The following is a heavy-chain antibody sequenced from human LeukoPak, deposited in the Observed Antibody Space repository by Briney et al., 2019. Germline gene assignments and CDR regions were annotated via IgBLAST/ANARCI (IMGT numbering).Heavy chain of an antibody. D-gene: IGHD3-22*01. CDR2: IYASGNT. CDR3: ARGPRITMIVVVIRGLGFDY. Sequence: PSETLSLTCTVSGGSISSYYWTWIRQPAGKGLEWIGRIYASGNTNYNPSLKSRVTMSVDTSKNQFSLKLSSVTAADTAVYYCARGPRITMIVVVIRGLGFDYWGQGTLVTVSS. J-gene: IGHJ4*02. V-gene: IGHV4-4*07. CDR1: GGSISSYY.